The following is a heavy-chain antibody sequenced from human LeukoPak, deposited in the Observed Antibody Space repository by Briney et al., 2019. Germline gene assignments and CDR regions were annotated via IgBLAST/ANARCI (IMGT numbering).Heavy chain of an antibody. CDR2: IKQDGSEK. CDR3: ARGPWATVASSLIDY. V-gene: IGHV3-7*01. J-gene: IGHJ4*02. D-gene: IGHD4-17*01. Sequence: PGGSLRLSCAASGFTFSNYWMSWVRQAPGKGLEWVANIKQDGSEKYYVDSVKGRFTISRDNAKNSLYVQMNSLRAEDTAVYCCARGPWATVASSLIDYWGQGTLVTVSS. CDR1: GFTFSNYW.